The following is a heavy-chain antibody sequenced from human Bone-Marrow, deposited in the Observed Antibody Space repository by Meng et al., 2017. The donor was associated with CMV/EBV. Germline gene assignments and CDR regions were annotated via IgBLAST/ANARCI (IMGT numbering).Heavy chain of an antibody. D-gene: IGHD5-24*01. V-gene: IGHV4-59*01. CDR1: GGSISNYY. Sequence: GSLRLSCTVSGGSISNYYWTWIRQPPGKGLEWIGYVYYSGSTNYNPSLKSRVTISVDTSKNQFSLKLSSVTAADTAVYFCARVGGGVQMAHTLWGQGTLVTVSS. CDR3: ARVGGGVQMAHTL. J-gene: IGHJ4*02. CDR2: VYYSGST.